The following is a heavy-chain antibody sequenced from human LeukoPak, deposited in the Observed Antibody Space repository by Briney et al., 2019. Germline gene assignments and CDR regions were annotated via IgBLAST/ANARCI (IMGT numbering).Heavy chain of an antibody. CDR2: ISYDGSNK. CDR3: AKDTLASYSMDV. Sequence: GGSLRLSCAASGSTFSSYGMHWVRQAPGKGLEWVAVISYDGSNKYYADSVKGRFTISRDNSKNTLYLQMNSLRAEDTAVYYCAKDTLASYSMDVWGQGTTVTVSS. J-gene: IGHJ6*02. D-gene: IGHD1-1*01. V-gene: IGHV3-30*18. CDR1: GSTFSSYG.